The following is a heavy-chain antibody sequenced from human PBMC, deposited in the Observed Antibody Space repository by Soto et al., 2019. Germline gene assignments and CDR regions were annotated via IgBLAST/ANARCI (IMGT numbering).Heavy chain of an antibody. D-gene: IGHD3-10*01. J-gene: IGHJ6*02. V-gene: IGHV1-69*04. Sequence: SVKVSCKASGGTFSSYTISWVRQAPGQGLEWMGRIIPILGIANYAQKFQGRVTITADKSTSTAYMELSSLRSEDTAVYYCAREYYGSGSVIRTYYYYGMDVWGQ. CDR2: IIPILGIA. CDR3: AREYYGSGSVIRTYYYYGMDV. CDR1: GGTFSSYT.